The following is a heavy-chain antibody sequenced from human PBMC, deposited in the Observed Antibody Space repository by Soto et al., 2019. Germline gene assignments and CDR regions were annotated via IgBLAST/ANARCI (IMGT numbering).Heavy chain of an antibody. CDR1: GGSFSGYY. V-gene: IGHV4-34*01. J-gene: IGHJ4*02. CDR2: INHSGST. CDR3: ARGRNPYSSGSYGRYFDC. Sequence: SETLSLTCAVYGGSFSGYYWSWIRQPPGKGLEWIGEINHSGSTNYNPSLKSRVTISVDTSKNQFSLKLSSVTAADTAVYYCARGRNPYSSGSYGRYFDCWGQGTLVTVS. D-gene: IGHD1-26*01.